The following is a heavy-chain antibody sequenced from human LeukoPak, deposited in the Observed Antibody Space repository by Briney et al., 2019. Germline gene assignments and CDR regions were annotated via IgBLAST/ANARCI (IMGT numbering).Heavy chain of an antibody. CDR2: LFYSGST. V-gene: IGHV4-39*01. CDR3: ARASSSSVGSAFDV. J-gene: IGHJ3*01. D-gene: IGHD6-6*01. Sequence: SETLSLTCTVSGGSISTSSYYWGWTRQPPGKGLEYIGNLFYSGSTYRNPSLMTRVTISVDTSKNQFSLKLGSLTAADTAVYSCARASSSSVGSAFDVWGQGKMVTVSS. CDR1: GGSISTSSYY.